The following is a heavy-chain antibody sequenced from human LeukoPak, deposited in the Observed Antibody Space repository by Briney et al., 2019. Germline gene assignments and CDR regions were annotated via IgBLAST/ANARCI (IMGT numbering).Heavy chain of an antibody. Sequence: PGGSLRLSCAASGFTFRIYGMNWVRPAPGKGLEWVSSISDTSDISYADSVKGRFTVSRDNAKSSVFLQMNSLRVEDTAVYYCARDRGARGRGLAWGQGTLVSVSS. CDR2: ISDTSDI. J-gene: IGHJ4*02. CDR1: GFTFRIYG. V-gene: IGHV3-21*06. D-gene: IGHD3-10*01. CDR3: ARDRGARGRGLA.